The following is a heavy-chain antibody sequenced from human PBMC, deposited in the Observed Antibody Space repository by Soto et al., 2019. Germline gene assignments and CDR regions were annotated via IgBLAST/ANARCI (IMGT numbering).Heavy chain of an antibody. Sequence: QVQLVQSGAEVKKPGASVKVSCKASGYTFTNYAIHWVRQAPGQRLEWMGWINAGDGNTKYSQKFQGRVTMARDTSASTVYMEVSSLRSEDTAVHYCAREADSSSGFDFWGQGALVTVSS. CDR1: GYTFTNYA. V-gene: IGHV1-3*01. CDR3: AREADSSSGFDF. J-gene: IGHJ4*02. CDR2: INAGDGNT. D-gene: IGHD6-6*01.